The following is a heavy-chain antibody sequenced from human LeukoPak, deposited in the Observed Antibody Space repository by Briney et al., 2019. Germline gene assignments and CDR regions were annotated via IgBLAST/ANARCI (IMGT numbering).Heavy chain of an antibody. CDR1: GFTFSNYA. Sequence: GGSLRLSCAASGFTFSNYAMNWVRQAPGKGLEWVSAISNGNTYYADSVRGRFTISRDDSKNMVYLQMNSLRVEDTARYYCVREAGYCASVCLKSNWFDPWGQGTLVTVSS. CDR2: ISNGNT. V-gene: IGHV3-23*01. CDR3: VREAGYCASVCLKSNWFDP. D-gene: IGHD2-21*02. J-gene: IGHJ5*02.